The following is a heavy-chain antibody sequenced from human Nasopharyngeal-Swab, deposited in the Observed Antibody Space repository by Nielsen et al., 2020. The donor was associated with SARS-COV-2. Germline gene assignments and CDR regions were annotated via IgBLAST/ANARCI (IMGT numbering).Heavy chain of an antibody. Sequence: GESLKISCSASGFTFSSYAMHWVRQAPGKGLEYVSAIGSNGGSTYYADSVKGRFTISGDNSKNTLYLQISSLRAEDTAVYYCVKGLTIFGVVIPTPFDYWGQGTLVTVS. CDR2: IGSNGGST. V-gene: IGHV3-64D*06. CDR3: VKGLTIFGVVIPTPFDY. J-gene: IGHJ4*02. D-gene: IGHD3-3*01. CDR1: GFTFSSYA.